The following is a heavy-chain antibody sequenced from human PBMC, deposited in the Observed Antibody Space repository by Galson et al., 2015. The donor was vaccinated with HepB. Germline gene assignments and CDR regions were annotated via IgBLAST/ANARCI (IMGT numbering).Heavy chain of an antibody. Sequence: SVKVSCKASGGTFSSYTISWVRQAPGQGLEWMGRIIPILGIANYAQKFQGRVTITADKSTSTAYMELSSLRSEDTAVYYCARDPRYCSGGSCYPSHWGQGTLVTVSS. CDR2: IIPILGIA. J-gene: IGHJ4*02. D-gene: IGHD2-15*01. V-gene: IGHV1-69*04. CDR1: GGTFSSYT. CDR3: ARDPRYCSGGSCYPSH.